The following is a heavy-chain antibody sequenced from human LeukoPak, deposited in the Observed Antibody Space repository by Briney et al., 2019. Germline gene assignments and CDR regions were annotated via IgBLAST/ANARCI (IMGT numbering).Heavy chain of an antibody. D-gene: IGHD6-19*01. CDR3: ARSLAVAGYYYNYYMDV. CDR1: GGSISSYY. Sequence: SETLSLTCIVSGGSISSYYWSWLRQPPGKGLEWMGYIYYSRSTNYNPSLKSRVTISVDTSKNQFPLKLSSVTTADTAVYYCARSLAVAGYYYNYYMDVWGKGTTVTVSS. J-gene: IGHJ6*03. CDR2: IYYSRST. V-gene: IGHV4-59*01.